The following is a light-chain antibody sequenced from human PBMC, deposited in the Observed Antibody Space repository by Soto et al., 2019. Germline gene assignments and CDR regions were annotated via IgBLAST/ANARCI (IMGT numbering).Light chain of an antibody. J-gene: IGKJ2*01. CDR1: QSISSF. CDR3: QQSYNTPPYT. Sequence: DIPMTQSPSSLSASVGDRVTITCRASQSISSFLNWYQQKPGKAPKLLIYAASSLQSGVPSRFSGSGSGTDFTLTISSLQPEDFATYYCQQSYNTPPYTFGQGTKLKIK. V-gene: IGKV1-39*01. CDR2: AAS.